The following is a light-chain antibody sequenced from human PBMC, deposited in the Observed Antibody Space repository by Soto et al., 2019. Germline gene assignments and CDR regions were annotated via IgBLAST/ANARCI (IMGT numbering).Light chain of an antibody. V-gene: IGKV3-11*01. J-gene: IGKJ1*01. CDR2: DAS. Sequence: EIVLTHSPATLSLSPVERATLSFSSSQSVSSYLAWYQHKPGQAPRLLIYDASNRATGIPARFSGSGSGTDFTLTISSLEPEDFAVYYCQQHSHWPPWTFGQGTKVDIK. CDR1: QSVSSY. CDR3: QQHSHWPPWT.